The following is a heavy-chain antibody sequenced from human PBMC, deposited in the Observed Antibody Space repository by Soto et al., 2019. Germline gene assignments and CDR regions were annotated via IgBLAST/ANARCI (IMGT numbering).Heavy chain of an antibody. J-gene: IGHJ6*02. Sequence: GGSLTLACAASGFTFSSYAMSWVRQAPGKGLEWVSAISGNGADTSYADSVRGRFTTSRDNPKDTLFLQMNSLRADDTAVYYCARGLTYDSSGPYYYYYYGMDVWGQGTTVTVS. CDR2: ISGNGADT. D-gene: IGHD3-22*01. CDR1: GFTFSSYA. V-gene: IGHV3-23*01. CDR3: ARGLTYDSSGPYYYYYYGMDV.